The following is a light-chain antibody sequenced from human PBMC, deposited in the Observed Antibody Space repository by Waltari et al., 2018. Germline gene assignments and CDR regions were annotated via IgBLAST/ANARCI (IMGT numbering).Light chain of an antibody. J-gene: IGLJ2*01. CDR2: QDT. Sequence: SYELTQPPSVSVSPGQTASIPCSGDQLGNKYVSWYQQKPGQSPVLIIYQDTKRPSGIPELLSGSNSGNTATLTISGTQVMDEGDYYCQAWDTISAGLGGGTKLTVL. CDR1: QLGNKY. CDR3: QAWDTISAG. V-gene: IGLV3-1*01.